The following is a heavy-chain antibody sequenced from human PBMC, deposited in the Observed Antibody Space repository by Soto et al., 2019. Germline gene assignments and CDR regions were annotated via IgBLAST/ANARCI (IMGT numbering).Heavy chain of an antibody. CDR3: AMDYGDRPEYFKH. D-gene: IGHD4-17*01. V-gene: IGHV1-18*04. Sequence: QVQLVQSGPDLKRPGAAMKVSCKASGYTFTSYGISWVRHAPGQGLEWMAWISPLKGRTQYSQKAQGRVTLSTDTSSNTAYMAMTTLRVDDTAVYYCAMDYGDRPEYFKHWGQGTLVTVS. CDR2: ISPLKGRT. CDR1: GYTFTSYG. J-gene: IGHJ1*01.